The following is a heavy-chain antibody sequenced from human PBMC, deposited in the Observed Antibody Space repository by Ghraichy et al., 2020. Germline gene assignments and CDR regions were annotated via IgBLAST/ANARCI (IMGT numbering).Heavy chain of an antibody. V-gene: IGHV4-39*01. CDR3: VGERFSSGWGSDY. CDR2: IYYSGST. J-gene: IGHJ4*02. D-gene: IGHD6-19*01. CDR1: GGSISSSSYY. Sequence: SETLSLTCTVSGGSISSSSYYWGWIRQPPGKGLEWIGSIYYSGSTYYNPSLKSRVTISVDTSKNQFSLKLSSVTAADTAVYYCVGERFSSGWGSDYWGQGTLVTVSS.